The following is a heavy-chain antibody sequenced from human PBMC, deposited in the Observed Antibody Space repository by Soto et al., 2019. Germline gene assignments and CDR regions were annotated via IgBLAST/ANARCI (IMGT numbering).Heavy chain of an antibody. Sequence: SETLSLTCTVSGGSISSSSYYWGWIRQPPGKGLEWIGSIYYSGSTYYNPSLKSRVTISVDTSKNQFSLKLSSVTAADTAVYYCATPSSYVTVTPGYWGQGTLVTVSS. J-gene: IGHJ4*02. D-gene: IGHD4-17*01. V-gene: IGHV4-39*01. CDR3: ATPSSYVTVTPGY. CDR1: GGSISSSSYY. CDR2: IYYSGST.